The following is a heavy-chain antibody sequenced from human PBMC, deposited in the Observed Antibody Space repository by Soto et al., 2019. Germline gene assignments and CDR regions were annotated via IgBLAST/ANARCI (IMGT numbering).Heavy chain of an antibody. D-gene: IGHD6-19*01. Sequence: EVQLVESGGGLVKPGGSLRLSCTASGFTFSSYSMNWVRQAPGKGLEWVSSISSSSSSKYYADSVKGRFTISRDNAKNXMYLQMNSLRAEDTAVFYCARDRGSSGWYAGGWFDPWGQGTLVTVSS. CDR3: ARDRGSSGWYAGGWFDP. V-gene: IGHV3-21*01. CDR2: ISSSSSSK. CDR1: GFTFSSYS. J-gene: IGHJ5*02.